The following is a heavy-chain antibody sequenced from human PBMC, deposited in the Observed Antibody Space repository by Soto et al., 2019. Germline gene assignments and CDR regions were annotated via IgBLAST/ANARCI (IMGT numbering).Heavy chain of an antibody. Sequence: GESLKISCKASGYTFSDWWIGWVRQIPWKGPEWVGIIFAGDSETRYSPSFQGQVTFSVDKSINTAYLWWFSLQASDTAIYYCARGGAAYGLDYWGQGTLVTVSS. CDR2: IFAGDSET. V-gene: IGHV5-51*01. CDR1: GYTFSDWW. J-gene: IGHJ4*02. CDR3: ARGGAAYGLDY. D-gene: IGHD3-10*01.